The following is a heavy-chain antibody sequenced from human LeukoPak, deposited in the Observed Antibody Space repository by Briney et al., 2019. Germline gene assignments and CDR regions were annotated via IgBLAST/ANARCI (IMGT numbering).Heavy chain of an antibody. CDR3: ARTLEVAVAGHGNWFDP. V-gene: IGHV7-4-1*02. J-gene: IGHJ5*02. D-gene: IGHD6-19*01. CDR2: INTNTGNP. CDR1: GYTFTTYA. Sequence: ASVKVSCKASGYTFTTYAMNWVRQAPGQGLEWMGWINTNTGNPTYAQGFTGRFVFSLDTSVSTAYLQISSLKAEDTAVYYCARTLEVAVAGHGNWFDPWGQGTLVTVSS.